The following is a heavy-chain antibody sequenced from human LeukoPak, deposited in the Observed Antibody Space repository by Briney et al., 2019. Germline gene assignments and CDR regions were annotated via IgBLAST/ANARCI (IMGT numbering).Heavy chain of an antibody. CDR2: IYYTGST. D-gene: IGHD3-10*01. J-gene: IGHJ4*02. Sequence: KPSETLSLTCAVYGGSFSGYYWSWIRQPPGKGLEWVGSIYYTGSTYYNPSLKSRVTISVDTSKNQFSLKLSSVTAADTAVYYCARKFISTFDYWGQGTLVTVSS. V-gene: IGHV4-34*01. CDR1: GGSFSGYY. CDR3: ARKFISTFDY.